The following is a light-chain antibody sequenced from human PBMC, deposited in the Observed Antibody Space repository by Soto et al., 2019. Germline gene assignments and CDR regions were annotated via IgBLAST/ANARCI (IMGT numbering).Light chain of an antibody. J-gene: IGKJ4*01. CDR3: QQYNDWPLT. CDR2: GAS. Sequence: EIVMTQSPATLSVSPGETATHSCRAGQNINTYLAWYQQKPGQAPRLLVYGASTRATGIPARFSGSGSATEFTFTISSLQSEDLAVYYCQQYNDWPLTFGGGTKVEIK. CDR1: QNINTY. V-gene: IGKV3-15*01.